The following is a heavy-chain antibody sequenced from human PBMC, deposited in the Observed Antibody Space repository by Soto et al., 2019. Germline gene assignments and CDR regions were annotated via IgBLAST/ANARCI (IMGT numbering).Heavy chain of an antibody. D-gene: IGHD4-17*01. J-gene: IGHJ6*03. CDR2: IYYSGST. Sequence: SETLSLTCTVSGGSISSYYWSWIRQPLGKGLEWIGYIYYSGSTNYNPSLKSRVTISVDTSKNQFSLKLSSVTAADTAVYYCARELNYGDYEDYYYYIDVWGKGTTVTVSS. V-gene: IGHV4-59*01. CDR3: ARELNYGDYEDYYYYIDV. CDR1: GGSISSYY.